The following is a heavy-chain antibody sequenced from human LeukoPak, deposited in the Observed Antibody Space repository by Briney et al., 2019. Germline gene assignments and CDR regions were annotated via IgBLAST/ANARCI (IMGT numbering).Heavy chain of an antibody. CDR3: ARGITMVFMDV. Sequence: GGSLRLSCAASGFTVSSNYVSWVRQAPGKGLEWVSVIYSGGSTYYADSVKGRFTISRDNSKNTLYLQMNSLRAEDTAVYYCARGITMVFMDVWGKGTTVTISS. CDR1: GFTVSSNY. V-gene: IGHV3-53*01. D-gene: IGHD3-10*01. J-gene: IGHJ6*03. CDR2: IYSGGST.